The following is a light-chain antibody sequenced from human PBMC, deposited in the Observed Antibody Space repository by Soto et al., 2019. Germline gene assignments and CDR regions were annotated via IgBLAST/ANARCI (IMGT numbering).Light chain of an antibody. V-gene: IGLV2-14*03. J-gene: IGLJ1*01. CDR1: SSDVGAYNY. CDR3: CSYTTSSTYV. CDR2: DVG. Sequence: QSVLTQPASVSRSPGQSIAISCTGTSSDVGAYNYVSWYQQHPGKAPKLMIYDVGNRPSGVSNRFSGSKSGNTASLTISGLQAEDEADYYCCSYTTSSTYVFGTGTKVTVL.